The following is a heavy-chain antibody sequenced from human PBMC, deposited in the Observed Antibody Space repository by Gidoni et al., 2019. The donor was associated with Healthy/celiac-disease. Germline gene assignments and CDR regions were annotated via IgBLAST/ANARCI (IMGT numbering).Heavy chain of an antibody. D-gene: IGHD3-10*01. V-gene: IGHV3-23*01. CDR3: AKTPVRITMVRGVIFFDY. CDR1: GVTFSSYA. CDR2: ISGSGGRK. J-gene: IGHJ4*02. Sequence: EVQLLESGGGLVQPGGSLTLSCAASGVTFSSYAMSGVRQAPGKGRECVSAISGSGGRKYYADSVKGGFTISRDNSKNTLYLQMNSLRAEDTAVYYCAKTPVRITMVRGVIFFDYWGQGTLVTVSS.